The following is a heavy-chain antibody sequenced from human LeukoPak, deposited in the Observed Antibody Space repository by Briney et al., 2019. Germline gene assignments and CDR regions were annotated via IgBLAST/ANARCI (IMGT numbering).Heavy chain of an antibody. D-gene: IGHD3-9*01. Sequence: GGSLRLSCAASGFTFSSYGMHWVRQAPGKGLEWVTVIWYDGSNRYYADSVKGRFTISRDNSKNTLYLQMNSLRAEDTAVYYCARGLARYFDWLLYYYGMDVWGQGTTVTVSS. CDR3: ARGLARYFDWLLYYYGMDV. J-gene: IGHJ6*02. CDR2: IWYDGSNR. V-gene: IGHV3-33*01. CDR1: GFTFSSYG.